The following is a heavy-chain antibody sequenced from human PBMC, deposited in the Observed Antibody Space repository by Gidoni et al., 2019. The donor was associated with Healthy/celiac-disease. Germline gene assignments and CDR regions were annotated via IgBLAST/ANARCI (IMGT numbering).Heavy chain of an antibody. CDR1: GGPFSSYA. Sequence: QVQLVQSGAEVKKPGSSVKVSCQASGGPFSSYAISWVRQAPGKGLEWMGGIIPIFGTANYAQKFQGRVTITADESTSTAYMELSSLRSEDTAVYYCARKLGGYSYGGDAFDIWGQGTMVTVSS. CDR3: ARKLGGYSYGGDAFDI. V-gene: IGHV1-69*01. J-gene: IGHJ3*02. D-gene: IGHD5-18*01. CDR2: IIPIFGTA.